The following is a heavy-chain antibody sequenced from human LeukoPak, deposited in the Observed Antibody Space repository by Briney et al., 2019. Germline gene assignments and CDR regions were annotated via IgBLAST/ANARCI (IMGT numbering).Heavy chain of an antibody. CDR2: IYYSGNT. CDR3: ARQRSNSGYYSNWFDP. D-gene: IGHD3-3*01. CDR1: GGSISSTNYY. V-gene: IGHV4-39*01. Sequence: PSETLSLTCTVSGGSISSTNYYWGWIRQPPGKGLEWIRTIYYSGNTYYNPSLKSRVTIFVDTSKNHFSLKLSFVTASDTAVYYCARQRSNSGYYSNWFDPWGQGTLVTVSS. J-gene: IGHJ5*02.